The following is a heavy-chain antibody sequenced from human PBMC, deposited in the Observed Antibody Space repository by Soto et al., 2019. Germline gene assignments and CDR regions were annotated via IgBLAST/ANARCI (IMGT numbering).Heavy chain of an antibody. Sequence: QITLEDSGPTLVKPTQTLTLTCTFSGFSLSTSEVGVGWIRQPPGKALEWLALIYRDDDKRYSPSLKSRLTMTKATSKNQVVLTMTNMDPVDTATYYCANHMRGRGGDYWGQGTLVTVSS. D-gene: IGHD3-16*01. CDR2: IYRDDDK. CDR1: GFSLSTSEVG. J-gene: IGHJ4*02. CDR3: ANHMRGRGGDY. V-gene: IGHV2-5*02.